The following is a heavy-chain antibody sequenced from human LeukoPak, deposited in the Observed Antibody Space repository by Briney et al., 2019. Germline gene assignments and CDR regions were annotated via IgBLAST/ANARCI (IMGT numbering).Heavy chain of an antibody. CDR1: GFTFSSYW. CDR2: IKQDGSEK. Sequence: PGGSLRLSCAASGFTFSSYWMSWVRQAPGKGLEWVANIKQDGSEKYYVDSVKGRFTISRDNAKNSLYLQMNSLRAEDTAVYYCAKGELTHYYGVRRPWGQGTLVTVSS. J-gene: IGHJ5*02. D-gene: IGHD3-10*01. CDR3: AKGELTHYYGVRRP. V-gene: IGHV3-7*03.